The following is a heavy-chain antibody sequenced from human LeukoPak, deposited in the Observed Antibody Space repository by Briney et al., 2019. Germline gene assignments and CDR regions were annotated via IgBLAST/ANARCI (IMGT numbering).Heavy chain of an antibody. CDR2: ISHRGRT. V-gene: IGHV4-34*01. J-gene: IGHJ6*03. CDR1: GESFSAFS. Sequence: SETLSLTCAVYGESFSAFSWNWLRQSPGRGLEWIGEISHRGRTTYNPSLNSRVIISVDASKNQFSLNLTSVTAAVTAVYYCARGMVVKFPYMDVWGQGATVTVSS. D-gene: IGHD3-22*01. CDR3: ARGMVVKFPYMDV.